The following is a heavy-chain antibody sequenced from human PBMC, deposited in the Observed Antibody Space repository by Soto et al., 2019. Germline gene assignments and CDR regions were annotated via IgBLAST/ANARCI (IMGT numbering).Heavy chain of an antibody. Sequence: ASVKVSCKASGYIFTNYAMHWVRQAPGQRLEWMGWINAANGNTKYSQKFQGRVTITTDTSASTAYMELSSLRSEDTAVYYCARAPYGSWRYSSDYFAYWGQGTTVTVSS. CDR1: GYIFTNYA. CDR2: INAANGNT. CDR3: ARAPYGSWRYSSDYFAY. D-gene: IGHD3-10*01. J-gene: IGHJ4*03. V-gene: IGHV1-3*01.